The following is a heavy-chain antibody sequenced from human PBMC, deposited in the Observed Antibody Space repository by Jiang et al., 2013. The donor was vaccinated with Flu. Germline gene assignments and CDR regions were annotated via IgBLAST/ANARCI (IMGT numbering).Heavy chain of an antibody. Sequence: GSGLVKPSETLSLTCTVSGGSISSYYWSWIRQPPGKGLEWIGYINYSGSTNYNPSLKSRVTISVDTSKNQFSLKLSSVTAADTAVYYCARSSGYYYFGYWGQGTLV. D-gene: IGHD3-22*01. CDR1: GGSISSYY. V-gene: IGHV4-59*01. J-gene: IGHJ4*02. CDR3: ARSSGYYYFGY. CDR2: INYSGST.